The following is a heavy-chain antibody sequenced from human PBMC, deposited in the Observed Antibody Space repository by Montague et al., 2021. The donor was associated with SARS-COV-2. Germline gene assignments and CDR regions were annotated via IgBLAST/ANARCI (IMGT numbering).Heavy chain of an antibody. CDR3: AAQLLSQLDY. CDR2: ISYDGSNK. D-gene: IGHD2-2*01. J-gene: IGHJ4*02. V-gene: IGHV3-30-3*01. CDR1: GFTFSSYA. Sequence: SLRLSCAASGFTFSSYAMHWVRQAPGKGLEWVAVISYDGSNKYYADSVKGRFTTSRDNSKNTLYLQMNSLRAEDTAVYYCAAQLLSQLDYWGQGTLVTVSS.